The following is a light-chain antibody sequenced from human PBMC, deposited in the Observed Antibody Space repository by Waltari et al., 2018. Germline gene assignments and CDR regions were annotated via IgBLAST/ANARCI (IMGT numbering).Light chain of an antibody. V-gene: IGKV3-20*01. CDR3: QQYGSTPPWT. J-gene: IGKJ1*01. CDR2: GAF. Sequence: EIVLTQSPGTLSLSPGERATLSCRASQSVRSNYLAWSQQKPGQAPSLLIYGAFSRATGIPDRFSGSGSGTDFTLTISRLEPEDFAVYYCQQYGSTPPWTFGQGTKVEIK. CDR1: QSVRSNY.